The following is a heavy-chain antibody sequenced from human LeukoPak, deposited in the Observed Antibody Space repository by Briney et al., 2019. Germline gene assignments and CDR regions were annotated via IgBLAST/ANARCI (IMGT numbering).Heavy chain of an antibody. Sequence: SVKVSCKASGGIVNSYAISWVRQAPGQGLEWMGRIIPIFGTTNYAQKFQGRVTMTRNTSISTAYMELSSLRSEDTAVYYCARGRRYGYGSGRESGYWGQGTLVTVSS. V-gene: IGHV1-69*05. D-gene: IGHD3-10*01. CDR2: IIPIFGTT. J-gene: IGHJ4*02. CDR1: GGIVNSYA. CDR3: ARGRRYGYGSGRESGY.